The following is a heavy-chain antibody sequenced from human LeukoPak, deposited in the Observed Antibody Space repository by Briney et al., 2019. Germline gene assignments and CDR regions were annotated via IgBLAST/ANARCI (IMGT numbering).Heavy chain of an antibody. V-gene: IGHV4-34*01. CDR3: ARGSGLTTMVRGVPYYYYYYYMDV. CDR1: GGSISSYS. J-gene: IGHJ6*03. CDR2: INHSGST. D-gene: IGHD3-10*01. Sequence: SETLSLTCTVSGGSISSYSWSWIRQPPGKGLEWIGEINHSGSTNYNPSLKSRVTISVDTSKNQFSVKLSSVTAAETAVYYCARGSGLTTMVRGVPYYYYYYYMDVWGKGTTVTVSS.